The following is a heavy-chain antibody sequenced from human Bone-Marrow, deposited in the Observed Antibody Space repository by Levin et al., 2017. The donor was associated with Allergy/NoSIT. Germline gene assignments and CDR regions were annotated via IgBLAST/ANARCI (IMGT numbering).Heavy chain of an antibody. Sequence: PGGSLRLSCAASGFTFSTFTMIWVRLSPGKGMEWVSSLTSGSKKMYYADSVKGRFTTSSDNAEKSLYLQLNSLRVEDTAVYYCAREGIDSWRSMDVWGPGTTVTVSS. J-gene: IGHJ6*02. CDR1: GFTFSTFT. CDR3: AREGIDSWRSMDV. D-gene: IGHD3-3*01. V-gene: IGHV3-21*01. CDR2: LTSGSKKM.